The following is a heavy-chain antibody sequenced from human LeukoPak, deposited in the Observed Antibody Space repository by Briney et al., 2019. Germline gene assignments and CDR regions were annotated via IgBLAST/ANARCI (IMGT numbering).Heavy chain of an antibody. J-gene: IGHJ4*02. CDR3: ASSAGIAAALSFDY. CDR1: GGSISSYY. CDR2: IYTSGST. Sequence: SETLSLTCTVSGGSISSYYWSWIRQPAGKGLEWIGRIYTSGSTNCNPSLKSRVTMSVDTSKNQFSLKLSSVTAADTAVYYCASSAGIAAALSFDYWGQGTLVTVSS. V-gene: IGHV4-4*07. D-gene: IGHD6-13*01.